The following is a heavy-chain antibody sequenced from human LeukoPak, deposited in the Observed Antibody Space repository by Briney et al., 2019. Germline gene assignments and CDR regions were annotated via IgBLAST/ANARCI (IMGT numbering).Heavy chain of an antibody. CDR1: GFTFSSYA. Sequence: GGSLRLSCAASGFTFSSYAMSWVRQAPGKGLEWVSAISGSGGSTYYADSVKGRFTISRDNSKNTLYLQMNRLRDEDTAVYYCAKDMKAAWYYDYWGQGTLVTVSS. J-gene: IGHJ4*02. V-gene: IGHV3-23*01. D-gene: IGHD2-15*01. CDR2: ISGSGGST. CDR3: AKDMKAAWYYDY.